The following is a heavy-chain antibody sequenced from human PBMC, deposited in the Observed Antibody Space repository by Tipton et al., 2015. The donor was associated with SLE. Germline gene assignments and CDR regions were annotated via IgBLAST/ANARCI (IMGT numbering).Heavy chain of an antibody. V-gene: IGHV3-23*01. D-gene: IGHD3-10*01. CDR1: GFTFSTYA. Sequence: GSLRLSCAASGFTFSTYAMTWVRQAPGKGLEWVSIISGNGGVTYYADSVKGRFSISRDNSKNTVFLQMSLLRVDDTAVYFCAKNMGDGTGAFDYWGQGALVTVSS. CDR3: AKNMGDGTGAFDY. CDR2: ISGNGGVT. J-gene: IGHJ4*02.